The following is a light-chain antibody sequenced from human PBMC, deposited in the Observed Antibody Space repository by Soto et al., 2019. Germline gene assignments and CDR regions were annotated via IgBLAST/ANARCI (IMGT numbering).Light chain of an antibody. CDR1: QSVGSW. Sequence: DIQMTQSPSTLSASVGDRVTISCRASQSVGSWLAWSQQKPGKAPKFLIYDASTLESGVPSRFSGSGSGAEYTLTISSLQPDDVATYNCQQYDNYPLTVGGGTEVE. CDR2: DAS. V-gene: IGKV1-5*01. J-gene: IGKJ4*01. CDR3: QQYDNYPLT.